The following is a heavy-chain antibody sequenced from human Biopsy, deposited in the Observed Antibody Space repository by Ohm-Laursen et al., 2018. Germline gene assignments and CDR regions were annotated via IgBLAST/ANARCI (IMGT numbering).Heavy chain of an antibody. J-gene: IGHJ3*01. Sequence: GASVKVSCNASGATVTSYAISWVRQAPGQGLEWMGRIDPFTGVTNYAHNFQGRVTITADRSTPTAYVEVSSLRSDDTAVFYCATDARWDLSLDAFHVWGQGTKVTVSS. V-gene: IGHV1-69*04. CDR3: ATDARWDLSLDAFHV. CDR2: IDPFTGVT. CDR1: GATVTSYA. D-gene: IGHD1-26*01.